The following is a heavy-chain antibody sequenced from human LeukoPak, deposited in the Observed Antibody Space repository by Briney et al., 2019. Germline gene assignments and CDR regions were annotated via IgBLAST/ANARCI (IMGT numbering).Heavy chain of an antibody. CDR3: ARVSYTSSWYDIDY. D-gene: IGHD6-13*01. J-gene: IGHJ4*02. CDR2: IYFSGST. V-gene: IGHV4-39*07. Sequence: PSETLSLTCTVSGGSISSITYYWGWIRQPPGKGLEWIGTIYFSGSTYYNPSLRSRVSMSVDTSKSQFSLKLTSLTAADTAMYYCARVSYTSSWYDIDYWGQGALVTVSS. CDR1: GGSISSITYY.